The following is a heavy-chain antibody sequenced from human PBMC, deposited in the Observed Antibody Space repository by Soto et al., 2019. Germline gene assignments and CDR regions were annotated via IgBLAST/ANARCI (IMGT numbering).Heavy chain of an antibody. D-gene: IGHD4-17*01. Sequence: PGGSLRLSCAASGFTFDDYAMHWVRQAPGKGLEWVSGISWNSGTIGYADSVKGRFTISRDNAKNSLYLQMNSLRAEDTAFYYCAKSYYGDYVFDYWGQGA. CDR2: ISWNSGTI. J-gene: IGHJ4*02. CDR3: AKSYYGDYVFDY. V-gene: IGHV3-9*01. CDR1: GFTFDDYA.